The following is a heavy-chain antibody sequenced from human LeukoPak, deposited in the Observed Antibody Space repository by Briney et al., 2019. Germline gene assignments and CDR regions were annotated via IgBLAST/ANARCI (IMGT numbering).Heavy chain of an antibody. Sequence: ASVKVSCKASGYTFTSHWIHWVRQAPGQGLDWMGIINPSGGSAVYAQKFQDRVTLTRDLSTSTVFMELSSMRPEDTAVYYCARDVSNIVTWWLDPWGQGTLVTVSS. J-gene: IGHJ5*02. CDR1: GYTFTSHW. CDR3: ARDVSNIVTWWLDP. D-gene: IGHD2-21*02. CDR2: INPSGGSA. V-gene: IGHV1-46*01.